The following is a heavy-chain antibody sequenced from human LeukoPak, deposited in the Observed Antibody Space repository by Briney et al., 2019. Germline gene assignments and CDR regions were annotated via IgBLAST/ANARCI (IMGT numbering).Heavy chain of an antibody. Sequence: GSLRLSCAASGFTFSSYGMHWVRQAPGKGLEWVAVISYDGSNKYYADSVKGRFTISRDNSKNTLYLQMNSLRAEDTAVYYCAKDPTTAVAGALNWGQGTMVTVSS. CDR3: AKDPTTAVAGALN. J-gene: IGHJ3*01. D-gene: IGHD6-19*01. CDR1: GFTFSSYG. CDR2: ISYDGSNK. V-gene: IGHV3-30*18.